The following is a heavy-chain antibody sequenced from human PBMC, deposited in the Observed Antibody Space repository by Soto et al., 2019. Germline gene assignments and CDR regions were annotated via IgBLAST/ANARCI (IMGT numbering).Heavy chain of an antibody. CDR3: ATPTTVTTGSNAFDI. CDR2: IYPGDSDT. J-gene: IGHJ3*02. D-gene: IGHD4-17*01. CDR1: GYSFTSYW. V-gene: IGHV5-51*01. Sequence: ESLKISCKGSGYSFTSYWIGWVRQMPGKGLEWMGIIYPGDSDTRYSPSFQGQVTISADKSISTAYLQWSSLKASDTAMYYCATPTTVTTGSNAFDIWGQGTMVT.